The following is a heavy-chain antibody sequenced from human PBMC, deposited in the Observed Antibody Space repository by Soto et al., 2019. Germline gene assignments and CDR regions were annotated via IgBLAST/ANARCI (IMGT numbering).Heavy chain of an antibody. Sequence: SETLSVTWAVYGGSFSGYYWSWIRQPPGKGLEWIGEINHSGSTNYNPSLKSRVTISVDTSKNQFSLKLSSVTAADTAVYYCATFFLRNTSASPYAIAIGGQWT. V-gene: IGHV4-34*01. CDR2: INHSGST. J-gene: IGHJ3*02. CDR3: ATFFLRNTSASPYAIAI. CDR1: GGSFSGYY. D-gene: IGHD3-3*02.